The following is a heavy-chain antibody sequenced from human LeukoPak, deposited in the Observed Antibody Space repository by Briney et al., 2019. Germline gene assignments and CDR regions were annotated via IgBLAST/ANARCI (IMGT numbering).Heavy chain of an antibody. Sequence: GGSLRPSCAASGFTFDDYAMHWVRQAPGKGLEWVSGISWNSGSIGYADSVKGRFTISRDNAKNSLYLQMNSLRAEDMAVYYSAKDRVFRGSGWSFFDYWGQGTLVTVSS. CDR3: AKDRVFRGSGWSFFDY. CDR2: ISWNSGSI. D-gene: IGHD6-19*01. CDR1: GFTFDDYA. J-gene: IGHJ4*02. V-gene: IGHV3-9*03.